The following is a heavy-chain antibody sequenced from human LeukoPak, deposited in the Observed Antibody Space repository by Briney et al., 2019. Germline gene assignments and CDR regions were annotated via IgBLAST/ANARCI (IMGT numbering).Heavy chain of an antibody. J-gene: IGHJ4*02. CDR3: ARGPPSNNGFYY. CDR2: IYYSGST. V-gene: IGHV4-59*02. Sequence: PSETLSLTCTVSGGSVSSYYWTWIRQPPGKRLEWIGYIYYSGSTNYNPSLKGRVTISVDTSKNQFSLNLSSVTAADTAVYFCARGPPSNNGFYYWGQGTLVTVSS. D-gene: IGHD2-8*01. CDR1: GGSVSSYY.